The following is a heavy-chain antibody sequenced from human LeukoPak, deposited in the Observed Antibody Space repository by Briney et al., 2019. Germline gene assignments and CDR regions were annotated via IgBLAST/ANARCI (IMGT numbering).Heavy chain of an antibody. CDR2: IKEDGSGT. V-gene: IGHV3-43*02. J-gene: IGHJ6*02. CDR3: ATWAFYHNLDV. D-gene: IGHD2/OR15-2a*01. CDR1: GFTIGPYA. Sequence: GGSLRVSCAASGFTIGPYAMYWVRQGPGGGLEWVSVIKEDGSGTFYADSVRGRFTTSRDNSKNSLYLQMNSLTSEDTALYYCATWAFYHNLDVWGQGTTVIVSS.